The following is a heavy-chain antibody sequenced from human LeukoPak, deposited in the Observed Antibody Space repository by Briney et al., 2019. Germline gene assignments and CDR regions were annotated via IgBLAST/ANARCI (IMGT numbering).Heavy chain of an antibody. Sequence: GSVKVSCKASGYTFTGYYMHWVRQAPGQGLEWMGWINPNSGGTNYAQKFQGRVTMTRDTSISTAYMELSRLRSDDTAVYYCARGSYDFWSGIRFDPWGQGTLVTVSS. CDR3: ARGSYDFWSGIRFDP. V-gene: IGHV1-2*02. D-gene: IGHD3-3*01. CDR2: INPNSGGT. J-gene: IGHJ5*02. CDR1: GYTFTGYY.